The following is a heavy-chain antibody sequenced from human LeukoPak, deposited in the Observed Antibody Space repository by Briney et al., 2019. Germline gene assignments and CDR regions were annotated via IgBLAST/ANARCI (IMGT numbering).Heavy chain of an antibody. CDR2: INPNSGGT. V-gene: IGHV1-2*02. CDR3: ARDRSFPLYYYYGMDV. CDR1: GYTFTGYY. J-gene: IGHJ6*02. Sequence: GASVKVSCKASGYTFTGYYMHWVRQAPGQGLEWMGWINPNSGGTNYAQKFQGRVTMTTDTSTSTAYMELRSLRSDDTAVYYCARDRSFPLYYYYGMDVWGQGTTVTVSS.